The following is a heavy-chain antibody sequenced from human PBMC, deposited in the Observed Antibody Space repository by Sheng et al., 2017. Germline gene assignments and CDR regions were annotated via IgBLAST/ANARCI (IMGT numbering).Heavy chain of an antibody. CDR2: ISTGGGTT. J-gene: IGHJ4*02. Sequence: EVQLVESGGGLVQPGGSLRLSCAASGFTFNTYTMNWVRQAPGKGLEWVSYISTGGGTTSYADSVKGRFTISRDNAENSVNLVMNSLRGEDTAVYYCARGGSTVTPTKPYFDSWGQGTLVTVSS. D-gene: IGHD4-17*01. CDR1: GFTFNTYT. CDR3: ARGGSTVTPTKPYFDS. V-gene: IGHV3-48*04.